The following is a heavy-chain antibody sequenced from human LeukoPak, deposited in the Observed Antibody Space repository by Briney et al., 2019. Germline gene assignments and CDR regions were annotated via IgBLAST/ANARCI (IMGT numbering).Heavy chain of an antibody. D-gene: IGHD5-18*01. CDR3: AFEGYNYGYN. J-gene: IGHJ4*02. Sequence: SVKVSCKASGGTFSSYAINWVRQAPGQGLEWMGGIIPIFGTSNYAHKFQGRVTITSDESTSTVYMELSSLRSDDTAIYYCAFEGYNYGYNWGQGTLVTVSS. CDR2: IIPIFGTS. CDR1: GGTFSSYA. V-gene: IGHV1-69*13.